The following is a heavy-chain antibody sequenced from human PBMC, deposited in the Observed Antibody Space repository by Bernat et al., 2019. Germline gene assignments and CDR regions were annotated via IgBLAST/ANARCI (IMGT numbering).Heavy chain of an antibody. CDR1: GYTFTSYG. CDR2: ISAYNGNT. D-gene: IGHD3-9*01. CDR3: ARDIYDILTGYYRDAFDI. V-gene: IGHV1-18*01. Sequence: QVQLVQSGAEVKKPGASVKVSCKASGYTFTSYGISWVRQAPGQGLEWMGWISAYNGNTNYAQKLQGRVTMTTDTSTSTAYMELRSLRSDDTAVYYCARDIYDILTGYYRDAFDIWGQGTMVTVSS. J-gene: IGHJ3*02.